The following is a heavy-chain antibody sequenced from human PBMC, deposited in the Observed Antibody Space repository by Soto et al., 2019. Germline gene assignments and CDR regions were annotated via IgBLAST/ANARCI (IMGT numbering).Heavy chain of an antibody. V-gene: IGHV3-23*01. Sequence: EVQLLQSGGGSVQPGGSLRLSCAASGFTFSSYAISWVRQAPGKGLEWVSAISNSGGNTYYADSVMGRFTISRDNSKNTLFLQMNSLRSEDTAIYHCAKEWGRPLDYSGQGTLVTVSS. CDR2: ISNSGGNT. CDR1: GFTFSSYA. J-gene: IGHJ4*02. CDR3: AKEWGRPLDY. D-gene: IGHD7-27*01.